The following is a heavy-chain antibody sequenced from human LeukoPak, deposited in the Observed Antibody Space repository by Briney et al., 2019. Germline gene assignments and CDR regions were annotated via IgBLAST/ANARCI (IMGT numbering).Heavy chain of an antibody. Sequence: SGGSLRLSCAASGYTFSSYSMNWVRQAPGKGLKWVSSISSSSSYIYYADSVKGRFTISRDNAKNSLYLQMNSLRAEDTAVYYCARGFSLDILTGVDYWGQGTLVTVSS. CDR2: ISSSSSYI. J-gene: IGHJ4*02. D-gene: IGHD3-9*01. CDR1: GYTFSSYS. CDR3: ARGFSLDILTGVDY. V-gene: IGHV3-21*01.